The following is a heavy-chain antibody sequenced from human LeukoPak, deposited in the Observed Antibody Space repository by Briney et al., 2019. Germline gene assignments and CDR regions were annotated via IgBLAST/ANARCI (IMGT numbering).Heavy chain of an antibody. CDR3: AREYSSSSGYYMDV. CDR1: GGTFSSYA. V-gene: IGHV1-69*01. D-gene: IGHD6-6*01. CDR2: IIPIFGTA. J-gene: IGHJ6*03. Sequence: GSGVKVSCKASGGTFSSYAISWVRQAPGQGLEWMGGIIPIFGTANYAQKLQGRVTITADESTSTAYMELSSLRSEDTAVYYCAREYSSSSGYYMDVWGKGTTVTVSS.